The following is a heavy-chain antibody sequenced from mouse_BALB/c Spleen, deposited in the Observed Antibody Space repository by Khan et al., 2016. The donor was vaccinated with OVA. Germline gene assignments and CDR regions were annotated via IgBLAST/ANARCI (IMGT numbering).Heavy chain of an antibody. V-gene: IGHV1-20*01. Sequence: VQLKESGPELVRPGASVKISCTASGYSFTGYFMNLVMQSHGKSLEWIGRINPHIGETFYNPRFKDKATLTVDESSSTAHMERRTLTSEDSAVDYCTRIYRSDFDYWGQGTTLTVSS. D-gene: IGHD1-1*01. CDR3: TRIYRSDFDY. J-gene: IGHJ2*01. CDR2: INPHIGET. CDR1: GYSFTGYF.